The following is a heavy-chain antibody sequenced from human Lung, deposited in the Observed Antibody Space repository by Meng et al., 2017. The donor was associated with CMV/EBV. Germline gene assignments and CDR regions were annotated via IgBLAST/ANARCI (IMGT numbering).Heavy chain of an antibody. J-gene: IGHJ4*02. CDR3: ARIASSGSYYPFDY. CDR1: GYTVTGYY. CDR2: INPNSGGT. D-gene: IGHD1-26*01. V-gene: IGHV1-2*02. Sequence: SGYTVTGYYMHWVRQAPGQGLEWMGWINPNSGGTNYAQKFQGRVTMTRDTSISTAYMELSRLRSDDTAVYYCARIASSGSYYPFDYWGQGTLVTVSS.